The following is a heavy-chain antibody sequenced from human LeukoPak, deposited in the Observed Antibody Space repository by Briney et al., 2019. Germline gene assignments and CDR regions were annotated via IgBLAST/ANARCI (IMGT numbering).Heavy chain of an antibody. Sequence: ASVKVSCKASGGTFSSYAISWVRQAPGQGLEWMGIINPSGGSTSYAQKFQGRVTMTRDTSTSTVYMELSSLRSEDTAVYYCARDRKQWPTDYWGQGTLVTVSS. CDR1: GGTFSSYA. CDR2: INPSGGST. V-gene: IGHV1-46*01. J-gene: IGHJ4*02. CDR3: ARDRKQWPTDY. D-gene: IGHD6-19*01.